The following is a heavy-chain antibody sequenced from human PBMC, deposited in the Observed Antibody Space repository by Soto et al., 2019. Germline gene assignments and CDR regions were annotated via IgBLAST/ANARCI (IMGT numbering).Heavy chain of an antibody. CDR2: ITGSGGST. J-gene: IGHJ4*02. CDR3: AKDRYGDYGGVDY. CDR1: GFTFSTYA. V-gene: IGHV3-23*01. D-gene: IGHD4-17*01. Sequence: EVQLLESGGGLVQPGGSLRLSCAASGFTFSTYAMIWVRQAPGKGLEWVSVITGSGGSTYYADSVKGRFTISRDNSKNTLYLQMNSLRAEDRAVYYCAKDRYGDYGGVDYWGQGTLVTVSS.